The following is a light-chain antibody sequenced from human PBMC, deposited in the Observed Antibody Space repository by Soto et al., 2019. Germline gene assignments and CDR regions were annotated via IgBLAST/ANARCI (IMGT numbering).Light chain of an antibody. CDR2: DAS. Sequence: DIQMTQSPSTLSASVGDRVTISCRASQSIQTWLAWYQQRPGKAPNLLIFDASDLASGVSSRFSGSGSGAEFTLTISSLRADDFATYYCQQYESYPYTFGRGTRLEIK. CDR3: QQYESYPYT. CDR1: QSIQTW. V-gene: IGKV1-5*01. J-gene: IGKJ2*01.